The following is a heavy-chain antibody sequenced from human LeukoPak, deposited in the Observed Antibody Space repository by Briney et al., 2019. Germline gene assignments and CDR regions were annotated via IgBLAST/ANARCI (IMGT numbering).Heavy chain of an antibody. V-gene: IGHV4-59*01. CDR1: SGSTNNYY. CDR2: IFSSGST. Sequence: LETLSLTCTVSSGSTNNYYWSWIRQTPGKGLEWIGYIFSSGSTNYNPSVKSRVTISVDTSKNQFSLKLSSVTDADTAVYYCARTNQISETAFDIWGQGTRVIVSA. J-gene: IGHJ3*02. D-gene: IGHD1-14*01. CDR3: ARTNQISETAFDI.